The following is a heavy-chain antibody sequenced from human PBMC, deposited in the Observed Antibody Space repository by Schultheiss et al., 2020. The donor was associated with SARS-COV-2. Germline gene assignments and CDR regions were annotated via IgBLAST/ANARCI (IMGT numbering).Heavy chain of an antibody. CDR1: GGSFSGYY. Sequence: SETLSLTCAVYGGSFSGYYWSWIRQPPGKGLEWIGSIHYGGSNYYNPSLKSRVTISVDTSKNQFSLKLSSVTAADTAVYYCARASGLYDSSGTHAFDIWGQGTMVTVSS. J-gene: IGHJ3*02. V-gene: IGHV4-34*01. D-gene: IGHD3-22*01. CDR3: ARASGLYDSSGTHAFDI. CDR2: IHYGGSN.